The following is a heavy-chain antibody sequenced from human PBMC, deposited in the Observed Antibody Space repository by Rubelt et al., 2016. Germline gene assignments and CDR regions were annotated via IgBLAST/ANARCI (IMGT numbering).Heavy chain of an antibody. J-gene: IGHJ4*02. D-gene: IGHD3-22*01. CDR3: ARCVYYDSSGYYSPFDY. Sequence: QVQLQQWGAGLLKPSETLSLTCAVYGGSFSGYYWSWIRQPPGKGLEWIGEINHSGSTNYNPSLKSLVTISVDTSKNQCSLKLSSVTAADTAVYYCARCVYYDSSGYYSPFDYWGQGTLVTVSS. V-gene: IGHV4-34*01. CDR2: INHSGST. CDR1: GGSFSGYY.